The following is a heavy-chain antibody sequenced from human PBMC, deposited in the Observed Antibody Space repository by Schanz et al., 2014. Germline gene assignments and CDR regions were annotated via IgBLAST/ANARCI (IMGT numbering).Heavy chain of an antibody. J-gene: IGHJ4*02. D-gene: IGHD6-25*01. CDR1: GFTFSAYA. V-gene: IGHV3-48*01. Sequence: EVQLLESGGGLVQPGGSLRLSCAASGFTFSAYAMTWVRQIPGKGPEWVSYIRSSSTPIYYADSVKGRFTISRDNAKTSLFLQMNSLRAEDTAVYYCARIGCSVFDYWAQGTLVTVSS. CDR3: ARIGCSVFDY. CDR2: IRSSSTPI.